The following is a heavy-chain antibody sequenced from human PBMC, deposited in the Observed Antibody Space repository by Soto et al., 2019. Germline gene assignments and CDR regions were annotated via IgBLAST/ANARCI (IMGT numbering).Heavy chain of an antibody. CDR1: GGSTSSDNY. CDR3: AREGGESADGLAYCEC. CDR2: IYYIGNT. Sequence: SETLSLTCTVSGGSTSSDNYWSWIRPPPGKGLEWIGHIYYIGNTDYNPSLKSRLAISIDTSKNQFSLKLSSVTAADTAVYFCAREGGESADGLAYCECWGEGSLVSVSA. D-gene: IGHD3-16*01. J-gene: IGHJ4*02. V-gene: IGHV4-30-4*01.